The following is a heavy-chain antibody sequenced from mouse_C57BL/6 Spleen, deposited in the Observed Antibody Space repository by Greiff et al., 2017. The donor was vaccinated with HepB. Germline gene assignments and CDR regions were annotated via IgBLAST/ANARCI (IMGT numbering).Heavy chain of an antibody. Sequence: EVMLVESGGGLVQPGGSMKLSCVASGFTFSNYWMNWVRQSPEKGLEWVAQIRLKSDNYATHYAESVKGRFTISRDDSKSSVYLQMNNLRAEDTGIYYCTVDSSGYATFAYWGQGTLVTVSA. J-gene: IGHJ3*01. CDR1: GFTFSNYW. CDR2: IRLKSDNYAT. D-gene: IGHD3-2*02. CDR3: TVDSSGYATFAY. V-gene: IGHV6-3*01.